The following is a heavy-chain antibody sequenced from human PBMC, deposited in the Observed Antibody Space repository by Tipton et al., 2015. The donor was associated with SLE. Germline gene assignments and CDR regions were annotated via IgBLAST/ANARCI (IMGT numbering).Heavy chain of an antibody. J-gene: IGHJ4*02. CDR2: ISPFNHNT. D-gene: IGHD2-21*02. CDR3: ARDRAGDTMVVSVGSCFDY. Sequence: QVQLVQSGAEVKKPGASVKVSCKASGYTFTSYAISWVRQAPGQGLEWMGWISPFNHNTDYAQKFQGRVTMATDTSTSATYLEGRSRRSDDTAVYYCARDRAGDTMVVSVGSCFDYWGQGTLVTVSS. V-gene: IGHV1-18*01. CDR1: GYTFTSYA.